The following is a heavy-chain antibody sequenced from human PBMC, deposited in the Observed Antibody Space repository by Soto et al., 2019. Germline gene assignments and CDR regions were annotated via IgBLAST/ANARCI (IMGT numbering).Heavy chain of an antibody. D-gene: IGHD3-10*01. Sequence: QVPLVESGGGVVQPGRSLRLACAASGFTFSGYGMHWVRQAPGKGLEWVAVISYDGSNKYYAESVKGRFTISRDNSKNTLYLEMNSLRAEDTAVYYCAKERVVRGVTDYWGQGTLVPVSS. CDR1: GFTFSGYG. V-gene: IGHV3-30*18. J-gene: IGHJ4*02. CDR3: AKERVVRGVTDY. CDR2: ISYDGSNK.